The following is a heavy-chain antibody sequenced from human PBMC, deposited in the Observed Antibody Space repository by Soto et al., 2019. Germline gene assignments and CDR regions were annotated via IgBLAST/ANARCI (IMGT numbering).Heavy chain of an antibody. CDR3: ARDRASGYYGNFDY. CDR1: GYTFPIYG. Sequence: ASVKVSCKASGYTFPIYGIGWVRQAPGQGLEWMGWISAYNGNTNYAQKLQGRVTMTTDTSTSTAYMELRSLRSDDTAVYYCARDRASGYYGNFDYWGQGTLVTVSS. D-gene: IGHD3-3*01. V-gene: IGHV1-18*04. J-gene: IGHJ4*02. CDR2: ISAYNGNT.